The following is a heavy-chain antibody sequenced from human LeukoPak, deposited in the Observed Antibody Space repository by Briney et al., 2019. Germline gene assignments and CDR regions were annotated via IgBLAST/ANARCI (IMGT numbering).Heavy chain of an antibody. J-gene: IGHJ4*02. CDR2: ISGSGGST. Sequence: GGSLRLSCAASGFTFSSYSMNWVRQAPGKGLEWVSAISGSGGSTYYADSVKGRFTISRDNSKNTLYLQMNSLRAEDTAVYYCGRYDYVWGSYRWMIDYWGQGTLVTVSS. D-gene: IGHD3-16*02. CDR3: GRYDYVWGSYRWMIDY. V-gene: IGHV3-23*01. CDR1: GFTFSSYS.